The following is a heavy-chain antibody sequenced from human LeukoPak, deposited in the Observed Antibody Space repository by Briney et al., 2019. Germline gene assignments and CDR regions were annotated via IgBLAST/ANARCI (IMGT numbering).Heavy chain of an antibody. CDR2: IYPGDSDT. CDR3: AREYYYDSSGYYGLDY. Sequence: GESLKISCKGSGYSFTSYWIGWVRQMLGKGLEWMGIIYPGDSDTRYSPSFQGQVTISADKSISTAYLQWSSLKASDTAMYYCAREYYYDSSGYYGLDYWGQGTLVTVSS. D-gene: IGHD3-22*01. CDR1: GYSFTSYW. V-gene: IGHV5-51*01. J-gene: IGHJ4*02.